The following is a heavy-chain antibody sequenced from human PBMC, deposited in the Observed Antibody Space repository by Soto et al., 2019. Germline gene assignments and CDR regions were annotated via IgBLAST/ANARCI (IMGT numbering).Heavy chain of an antibody. J-gene: IGHJ4*02. CDR1: GGSMNHGDYY. D-gene: IGHD1-26*01. Sequence: QVQLQESGPGLVKPSQTLSLTCNVSGGSMNHGDYYWSWVRQSPEKGLEWIGYIYVTGTTYYNPSFQGRVNLSVERSRSPFSLRLTSVTGEDTGVYFFARPYGSYIWARNYFYSWGQGSLVTVSS. CDR2: IYVTGTT. V-gene: IGHV4-30-4*01. CDR3: ARPYGSYIWARNYFYS.